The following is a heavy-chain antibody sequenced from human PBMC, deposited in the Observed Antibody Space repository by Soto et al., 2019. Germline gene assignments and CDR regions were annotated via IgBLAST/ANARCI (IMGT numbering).Heavy chain of an antibody. D-gene: IGHD1-1*01. CDR3: ARGTGWHFFDY. V-gene: IGHV4-31*02. Sequence: YWTWIRQHPGKGLEWIGYISHGGTTFFNPSLKSRVTISEDTSKNQFSLSLTSVSAADTAVYYCARGTGWHFFDYWGQGTPVTVSA. J-gene: IGHJ4*02. CDR1: Y. CDR2: ISHGGTT.